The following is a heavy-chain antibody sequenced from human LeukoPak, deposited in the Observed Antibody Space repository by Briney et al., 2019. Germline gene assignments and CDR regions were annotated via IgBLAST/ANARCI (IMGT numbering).Heavy chain of an antibody. V-gene: IGHV4-39*07. CDR3: ARTKKYYDFWSGFNWFDP. CDR1: GGSISSSIYY. Sequence: SETLSLTCTVSGGSISSSIYYWGWIRQSPGKGLEWIGSIYYSGSTYYNPSLKSRVTLSVDTSKNQFSLKLSSVTAADTAVYYCARTKKYYDFWSGFNWFDPWGQGTLVTVSS. J-gene: IGHJ5*02. D-gene: IGHD3-3*01. CDR2: IYYSGST.